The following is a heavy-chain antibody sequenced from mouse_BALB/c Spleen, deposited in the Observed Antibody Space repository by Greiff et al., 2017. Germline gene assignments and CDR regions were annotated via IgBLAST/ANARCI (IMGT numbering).Heavy chain of an antibody. V-gene: IGHV2-4-1*01. Sequence: QVQLQQSGPGLVQPSQSLSITCTVSGFSLTSYGVHWVRQSPGKGLEWLGVIWSGGSTDYNAAFISRLSISKDNSKSQVFFKMNSLQADDTAIYYCARNWDRRGYFDVWGAGTTVTVSS. D-gene: IGHD4-1*01. CDR3: ARNWDRRGYFDV. CDR2: IWSGGST. J-gene: IGHJ1*01. CDR1: GFSLTSYG.